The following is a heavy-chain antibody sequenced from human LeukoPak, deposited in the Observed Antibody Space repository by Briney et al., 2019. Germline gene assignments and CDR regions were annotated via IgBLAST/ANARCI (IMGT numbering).Heavy chain of an antibody. CDR3: ARDKVKNAGYCTSTKCYTTFDP. Sequence: SVKVSCKTSGGTFSNYGINWVRQAPGQGLEWMGGIIPIFGAANYAQKFQGRVTITADASTTTAYMELGSLRSEDTATYYCARDKVKNAGYCTSTKCYTTFDPWGQGTLVTVSS. J-gene: IGHJ5*02. V-gene: IGHV1-69*13. D-gene: IGHD2-2*02. CDR2: IIPIFGAA. CDR1: GGTFSNYG.